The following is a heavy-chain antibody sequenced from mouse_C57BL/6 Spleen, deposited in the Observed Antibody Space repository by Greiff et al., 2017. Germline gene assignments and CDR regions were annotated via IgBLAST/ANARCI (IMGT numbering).Heavy chain of an antibody. Sequence: VLLVESGGGLVQPKGSLKLSCAASGLTLNTYAMHRVRQAPGKGLEWVARIRSKSSNYATYYANSVKDRFTISRDDSQSMLYLQMNNLKTEETAMYYCVREHWVEDWGQGTLVTVSA. CDR1: GLTLNTYA. V-gene: IGHV10-3*01. CDR3: VREHWVED. J-gene: IGHJ3*01. CDR2: IRSKSSNYAT. D-gene: IGHD4-1*01.